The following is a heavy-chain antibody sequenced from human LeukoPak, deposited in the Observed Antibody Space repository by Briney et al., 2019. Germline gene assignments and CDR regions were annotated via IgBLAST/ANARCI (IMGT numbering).Heavy chain of an antibody. CDR1: GFTFSSYW. Sequence: GGSLRLSCAASGFTFSSYWMRWVRQAPGKGLVWVSRINSDGSSTSYADSVKGRFTISRDNAKNTLYLQMNSLRAEDTAVYYCAREWFGESLGYYGMDVWGQGTTVTVSS. D-gene: IGHD3-10*01. CDR2: INSDGSST. V-gene: IGHV3-74*01. CDR3: AREWFGESLGYYGMDV. J-gene: IGHJ6*02.